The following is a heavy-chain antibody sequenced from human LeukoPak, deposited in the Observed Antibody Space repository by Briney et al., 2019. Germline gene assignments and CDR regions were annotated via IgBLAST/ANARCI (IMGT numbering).Heavy chain of an antibody. CDR2: ISGDGGST. V-gene: IGHV3-43*02. CDR1: GFTFDDYA. J-gene: IGHJ4*02. CDR3: AKDPSTVTTPDY. D-gene: IGHD4-17*01. Sequence: PGGSLRLSCAASGFTFDDYAMHWVRQAPGKGPEWVSLISGDGGSTYYADSVKGRFTISRDNSKNSLYLQMNSLRIEDTALYYCAKDPSTVTTPDYWGQGTLVTVSS.